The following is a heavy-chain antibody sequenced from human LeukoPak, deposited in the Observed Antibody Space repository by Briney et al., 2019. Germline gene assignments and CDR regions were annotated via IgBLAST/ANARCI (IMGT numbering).Heavy chain of an antibody. CDR1: GYTFTSYD. D-gene: IGHD5-18*01. V-gene: IGHV1-8*03. CDR3: ARGRGYSYGYPPDDY. J-gene: IGHJ4*02. CDR2: MNPNSGIT. Sequence: ASVKVSCKASGYTFTSYDINWVRQATGQGLEWMGWMNPNSGITGYAQKFQGRVTITRDTSTSTVYMELSSLRSEDTAVYYCARGRGYSYGYPPDDYWGQGTLVTVSS.